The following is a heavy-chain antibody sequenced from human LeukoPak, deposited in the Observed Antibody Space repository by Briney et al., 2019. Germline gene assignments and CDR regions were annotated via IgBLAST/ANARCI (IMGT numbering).Heavy chain of an antibody. Sequence: PGGSLRLSCAASGFTFSSYSMNWVRQAPGKGLEWVSSISGSSSYIYYADSVKGRFTISRDNAKNSLYLQMNSLRAEDTAVYYCARHMIDHIRVYYYYYMDVWGKGTTVTISS. D-gene: IGHD2-21*01. CDR3: ARHMIDHIRVYYYYYMDV. CDR2: ISGSSSYI. V-gene: IGHV3-21*04. J-gene: IGHJ6*03. CDR1: GFTFSSYS.